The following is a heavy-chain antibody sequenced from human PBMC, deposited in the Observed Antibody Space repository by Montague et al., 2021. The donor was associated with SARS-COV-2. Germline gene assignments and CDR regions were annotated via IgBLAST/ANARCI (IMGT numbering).Heavy chain of an antibody. J-gene: IGHJ6*02. V-gene: IGHV3-33*01. Sequence: SLRLSCAAFGFNFKNYAMHWVRQAPNKGLEWVAVIWYDGSNKYYADSVKGRFTISKDNSKNTLYLQINSLRAEDTAVYYCARILSYYYGMDVWGQGTTVTVSS. CDR3: ARILSYYYGMDV. CDR1: GFNFKNYA. D-gene: IGHD2-15*01. CDR2: IWYDGSNK.